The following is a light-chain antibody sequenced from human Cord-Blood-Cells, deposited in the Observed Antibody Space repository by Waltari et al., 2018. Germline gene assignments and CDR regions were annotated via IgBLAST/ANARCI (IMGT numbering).Light chain of an antibody. Sequence: EIVLTPPPGTLSSSPGESTTLSCMASTLVSSSYLAWYQQKPGQATRLRSYGASSRATGIPDRFSGSGSGTDFTLTISRLEPEDFAVYYCQQYGSSPYSFGQGTKLEIK. V-gene: IGKV3-20*01. CDR1: TLVSSSY. CDR2: GAS. CDR3: QQYGSSPYS. J-gene: IGKJ2*03.